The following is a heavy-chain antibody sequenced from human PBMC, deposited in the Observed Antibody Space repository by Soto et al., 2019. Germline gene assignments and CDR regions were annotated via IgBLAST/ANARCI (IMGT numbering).Heavy chain of an antibody. CDR1: GFTFSSYA. CDR2: ISGSGGST. CDR3: AKDLENWNYNVDASDI. Sequence: GGSLRLSCAASGFTFSSYAMSWVRQAPGKGLEWVSAISGSGGSTYYADSVKGRFTISRDNSKNTLYLQMNSLRAEDTAVYYCAKDLENWNYNVDASDIWGQGTMVTVSS. D-gene: IGHD1-7*01. J-gene: IGHJ3*02. V-gene: IGHV3-23*01.